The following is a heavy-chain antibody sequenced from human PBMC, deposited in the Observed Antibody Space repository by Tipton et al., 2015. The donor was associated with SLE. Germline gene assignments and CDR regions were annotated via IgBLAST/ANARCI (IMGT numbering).Heavy chain of an antibody. CDR3: AKDRRGSYSPSLFDL. V-gene: IGHV4-59*01. CDR2: MYYSGST. J-gene: IGHJ4*02. CDR1: GGSITSYY. D-gene: IGHD1-26*01. Sequence: TLSLTCTVSGGSITSYYWSWIRQPPGKGLEWIGYMYYSGSTNYNPSLKSRVTISVDTSKNQFSLKLNSVTAADTAVYYCAKDRRGSYSPSLFDLWGQGMVGTGSS.